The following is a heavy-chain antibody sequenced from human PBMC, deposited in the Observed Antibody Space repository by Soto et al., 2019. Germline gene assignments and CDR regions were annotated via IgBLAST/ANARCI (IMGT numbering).Heavy chain of an antibody. CDR3: AKDGYYYGSGSYLNY. CDR1: GFTFSSYG. J-gene: IGHJ4*02. Sequence: GGSLRLSCAASGFTFSSYGMHWVRQAPGKGLEWVAVISYDGSNKYYADSVKGRFTISRDNSKNTLYLQMNSLRAEDTAVYYCAKDGYYYGSGSYLNYWGQGTLVTVSS. CDR2: ISYDGSNK. V-gene: IGHV3-30*19. D-gene: IGHD3-10*01.